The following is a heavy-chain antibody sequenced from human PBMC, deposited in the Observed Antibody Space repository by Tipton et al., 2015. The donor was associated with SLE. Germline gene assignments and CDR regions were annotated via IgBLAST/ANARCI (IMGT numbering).Heavy chain of an antibody. V-gene: IGHV3-20*04. D-gene: IGHD3/OR15-3a*01. J-gene: IGHJ3*02. CDR3: ARVWTGDNAFDI. CDR2: INWNGGST. Sequence: GSLRLSCAASGFTFDDYGMSWVRQAPGKGLEWVSGINWNGGSTGYADSVKGRFTISRDNAKNSLYLQMNSLRAEDTALYYCARVWTGDNAFDIWGQGTMVTVSS. CDR1: GFTFDDYG.